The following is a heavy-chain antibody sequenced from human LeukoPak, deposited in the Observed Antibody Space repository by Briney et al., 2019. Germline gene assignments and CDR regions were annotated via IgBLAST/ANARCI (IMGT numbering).Heavy chain of an antibody. V-gene: IGHV3-53*01. Sequence: GGSLRLSCAASGFTVSTYYMTWVRQAPGKGLEWVSIIYSGGSTYYADSVMGRFTISRDSSKNTLYLQMNSLRVEDTAVYYCARDHNFVHQGYGYYYGMDVWGQGTTVTVSS. D-gene: IGHD5-18*01. J-gene: IGHJ6*02. CDR1: GFTVSTYY. CDR3: ARDHNFVHQGYGYYYGMDV. CDR2: IYSGGST.